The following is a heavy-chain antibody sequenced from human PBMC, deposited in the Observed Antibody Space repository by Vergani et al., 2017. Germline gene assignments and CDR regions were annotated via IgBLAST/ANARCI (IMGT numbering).Heavy chain of an antibody. CDR1: GGTFSSYA. CDR2: IIPILGLA. Sequence: QVQLVQSGAEVKKPGSSVKVSCKASGGTFSSYAISWVRQAPGQGLKWMGRIIPILGLANYAQKFQGRVTITADKSTSTAYMELSSLRSEDTAVYYCASHSSGTSGHFDYWGQGTLVTVSS. V-gene: IGHV1-69*04. J-gene: IGHJ4*02. CDR3: ASHSSGTSGHFDY. D-gene: IGHD3-22*01.